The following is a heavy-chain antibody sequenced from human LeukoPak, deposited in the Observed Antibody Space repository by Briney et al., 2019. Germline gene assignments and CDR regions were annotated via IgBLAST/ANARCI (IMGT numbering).Heavy chain of an antibody. CDR2: IYTSGST. Sequence: SQTLSLTCTVSGGSISSGSYYWSWIRQPAGKGLEWIGRIYTSGSTNYNPSLKSRVTIPVDTSKNQFSLKLSSVTAADTAVYYCARTHYGGNAEAFDYWGQGTLVTVSS. V-gene: IGHV4-61*02. D-gene: IGHD4-23*01. J-gene: IGHJ4*02. CDR3: ARTHYGGNAEAFDY. CDR1: GGSISSGSYY.